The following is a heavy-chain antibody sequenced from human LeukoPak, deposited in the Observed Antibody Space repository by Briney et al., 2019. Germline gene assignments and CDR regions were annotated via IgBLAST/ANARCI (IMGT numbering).Heavy chain of an antibody. CDR3: ARETPGLYSYHY. CDR2: ISGSSTFI. Sequence: GGSLRLSCAASGFTFSSYSMNWVRQPPGKGLEWVSSISGSSTFIYYADSVKGRFTISRDNAKNSLYLQMNSLRAEDTAVYYCARETPGLYSYHYWGQGTLVTVSS. V-gene: IGHV3-21*01. D-gene: IGHD5-18*01. CDR1: GFTFSSYS. J-gene: IGHJ4*02.